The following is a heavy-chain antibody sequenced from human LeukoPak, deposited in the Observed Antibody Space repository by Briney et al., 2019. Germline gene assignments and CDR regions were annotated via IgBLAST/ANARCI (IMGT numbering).Heavy chain of an antibody. V-gene: IGHV4-59*07. Sequence: SDTLSLTCTLSGDLITAYYWSWIRQPPGKGLEWIGYVYYTGSTEYNPSLRSRVTISLDLSKHQFSLNLNSVTAGDKGVYHCASNTGSVFDYWGQGALVTVSS. D-gene: IGHD1-26*01. CDR2: VYYTGST. CDR1: GDLITAYY. CDR3: ASNTGSVFDY. J-gene: IGHJ4*02.